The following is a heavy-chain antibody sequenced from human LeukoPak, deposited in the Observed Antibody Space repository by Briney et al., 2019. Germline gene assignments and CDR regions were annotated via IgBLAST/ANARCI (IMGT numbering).Heavy chain of an antibody. D-gene: IGHD3-10*01. CDR3: ARETPYGSGSYPFDY. Sequence: SETLSLTCTVSGGSISSYYWNWIRQPPGKGLEWIGYIYNSGNTNNNPSLKSRVTISVDTSKKQFSLKLSSVTAADTAVYYCARETPYGSGSYPFDYWGQGILVTVSS. V-gene: IGHV4-59*01. CDR1: GGSISSYY. J-gene: IGHJ4*02. CDR2: IYNSGNT.